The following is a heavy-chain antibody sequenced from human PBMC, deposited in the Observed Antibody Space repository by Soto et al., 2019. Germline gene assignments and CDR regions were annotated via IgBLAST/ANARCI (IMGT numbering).Heavy chain of an antibody. CDR2: INPSGGST. V-gene: IGHV1-46*01. Sequence: GASVKVSCKASGYTFTSYYMHWVRQAPGQGLEWMGIINPSGGSTSYAQKFQGRVTMTRDTSTSTVYMELSSLRSEDTAVYYCARGRGSYGSGVQSNDYWGQGTLVTVSS. J-gene: IGHJ4*02. CDR3: ARGRGSYGSGVQSNDY. CDR1: GYTFTSYY. D-gene: IGHD3-10*01.